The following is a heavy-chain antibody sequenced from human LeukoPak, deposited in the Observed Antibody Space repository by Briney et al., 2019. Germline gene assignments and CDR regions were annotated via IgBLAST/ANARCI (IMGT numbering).Heavy chain of an antibody. CDR3: ARGLSMDTNVEIHH. V-gene: IGHV1-18*01. CDR1: GYTFTSYG. CDR2: ISPYNGNT. J-gene: IGHJ4*01. Sequence: GASVKVSCKASGYTFTSYGISWVRQAPGQGLEWMGWISPYNGNTKYAQKLQGRLTMTTDTSASTAYMELRSLRSDDTAVYYWARGLSMDTNVEIHHWGQGNLVTVSS. D-gene: IGHD4/OR15-4a*01.